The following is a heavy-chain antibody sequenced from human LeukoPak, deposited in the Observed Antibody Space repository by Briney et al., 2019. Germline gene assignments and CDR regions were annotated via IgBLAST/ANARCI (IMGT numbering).Heavy chain of an antibody. CDR2: VYNNDNT. J-gene: IGHJ4*02. D-gene: IGHD6-19*01. CDR1: GFSVSSNY. CDR3: ARDKSSSGYASDFDL. Sequence: GGSLRLSCAASGFSVSSNYMNWVRQAPGKGLEWVSAVYNNDNTYYADSVRGRFTISRDNSKNTLYLQMNSLRAEDTAIYYCARDKSSSGYASDFDLWGQGTLVTVSS. V-gene: IGHV3-66*03.